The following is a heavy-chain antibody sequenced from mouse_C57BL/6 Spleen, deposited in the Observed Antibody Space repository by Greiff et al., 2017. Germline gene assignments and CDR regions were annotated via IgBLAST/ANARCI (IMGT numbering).Heavy chain of an antibody. V-gene: IGHV8-12*01. D-gene: IGHD1-1*01. Sequence: QVTLKESGPGILQSSQTLSLTCSFSGFSLSTSGMGVSWIRQPSGKGLEWLAHIYWDDDKRSNPSLKRRLTISKDTSRNQVFLKITSVDTADTATYYCARATVVGNFDYWGQGTTLTVSS. CDR1: GFSLSTSGMG. CDR3: ARATVVGNFDY. J-gene: IGHJ2*01. CDR2: IYWDDDK.